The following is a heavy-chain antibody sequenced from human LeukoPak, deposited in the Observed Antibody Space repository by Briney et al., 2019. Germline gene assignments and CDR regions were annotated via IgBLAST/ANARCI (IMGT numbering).Heavy chain of an antibody. CDR1: GYTFTSYY. CDR3: ASELGYCSGGSCYWGPHDAFDI. J-gene: IGHJ3*02. Sequence: ASVKVSCKVSGYTFTSYYMHWVRQAPGQGLEWMGIINPSGGSTSYAQKFQGRVTMTRDTSTSTVYMELSSLRSEDTAVYYCASELGYCSGGSCYWGPHDAFDIWGQGTMVTVSS. D-gene: IGHD2-15*01. V-gene: IGHV1-46*01. CDR2: INPSGGST.